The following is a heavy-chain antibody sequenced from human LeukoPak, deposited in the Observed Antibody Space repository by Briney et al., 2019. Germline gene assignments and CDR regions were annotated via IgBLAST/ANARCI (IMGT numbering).Heavy chain of an antibody. V-gene: IGHV3-15*01. D-gene: IGHD3-10*01. CDR1: GFTFGDNA. CDR2: IKSKTDGGTT. J-gene: IGHJ4*02. Sequence: GGSLRLSCTASGFTFGDNAMSWLRQAPGKGLEWVGRIKSKTDGGTTDYAAPAKGRFTISRDDSKNTLYLQMNSLKTEDTAVYYCTTDIYRLWFFDYWGQGTLVTVSS. CDR3: TTDIYRLWFFDY.